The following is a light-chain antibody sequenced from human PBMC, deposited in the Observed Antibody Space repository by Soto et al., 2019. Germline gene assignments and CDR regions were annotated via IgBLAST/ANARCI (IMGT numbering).Light chain of an antibody. CDR3: QKSYSTPWK. V-gene: IGKV1-39*01. Sequence: DIQMTQSPSSLSASVGDIVTVTCRTSQNIYNYLNWYQQKPGKAPKPLIYAASSVQSGVPSRFSGSGSGTDFTLTISSLQPEDFATYYCQKSYSTPWKFGQGTKVDIK. J-gene: IGKJ1*01. CDR2: AAS. CDR1: QNIYNY.